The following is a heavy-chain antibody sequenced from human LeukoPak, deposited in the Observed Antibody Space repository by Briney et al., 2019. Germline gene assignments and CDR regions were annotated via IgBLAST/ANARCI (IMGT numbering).Heavy chain of an antibody. J-gene: IGHJ6*03. Sequence: GGSLKISCKGSGYSFTSYWIGWVRQIPGKGLEWMGIIYPGDSDTRYSPSFQGQVTISADKSISTAYLQWSSLKASDTAMYYFSRRAGGVVVPAATGPYYYYYYMDVWGKGTTVTVSS. CDR1: GYSFTSYW. D-gene: IGHD2-2*01. CDR3: SRRAGGVVVPAATGPYYYYYYMDV. CDR2: IYPGDSDT. V-gene: IGHV5-51*01.